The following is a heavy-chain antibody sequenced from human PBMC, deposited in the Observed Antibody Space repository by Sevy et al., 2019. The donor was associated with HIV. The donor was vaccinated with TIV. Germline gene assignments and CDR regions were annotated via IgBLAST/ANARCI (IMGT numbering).Heavy chain of an antibody. CDR3: TILSGSSGRWYYFDY. CDR2: IKSKTNGRTK. Sequence: GGSLTLSCAASGFTFNNAWMNWVRQAPGKGLEWVGRIKSKTNGRTKDYTAPMKGEFSISRNDSKHTLYLQMNSLKTDDTAVYYCTILSGSSGRWYYFDYWGQGTLVTVSS. D-gene: IGHD1-26*01. J-gene: IGHJ4*02. V-gene: IGHV3-15*01. CDR1: GFTFNNAW.